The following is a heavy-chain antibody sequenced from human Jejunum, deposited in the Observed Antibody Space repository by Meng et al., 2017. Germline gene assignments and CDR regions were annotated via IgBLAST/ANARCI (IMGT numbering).Heavy chain of an antibody. D-gene: IGHD3-10*01. CDR3: ARVRGGVFDN. V-gene: IGHV6-1*01. Sequence: QLQLRQSGPGLGKPSPPLSLTCAISGDIVSSHLVTWIWIRPSPSRGLEWLGRPYYSSKWDNDYAVSVKSRITISADTSKNHFSLQLNSVTTEDTAVYYCARVRGGVFDNWGQGTLVTVSS. J-gene: IGHJ4*02. CDR1: GDIVSSHLVT. CDR2: PYYSSKWDN.